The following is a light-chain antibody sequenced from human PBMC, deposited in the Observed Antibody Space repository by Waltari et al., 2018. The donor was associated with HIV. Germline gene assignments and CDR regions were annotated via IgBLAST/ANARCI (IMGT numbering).Light chain of an antibody. Sequence: DIQMTQSPSSLSASLGDRIIITCRASQTISTYVNWYQQKAGRAPNLLIYAASTPQSGVPSRFSGSGSGTDFILTINSLKAEDFATYYCQQGYGRPTFGPGTRVDV. CDR2: AAS. V-gene: IGKV1-39*01. J-gene: IGKJ3*01. CDR3: QQGYGRPT. CDR1: QTISTY.